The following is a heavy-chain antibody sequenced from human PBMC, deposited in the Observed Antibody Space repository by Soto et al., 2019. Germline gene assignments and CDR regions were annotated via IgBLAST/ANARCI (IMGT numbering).Heavy chain of an antibody. CDR2: ISGSGGDI. V-gene: IGHV3-23*01. CDR1: GFTFSSYA. J-gene: IGHJ4*02. CDR3: ATPLAVY. Sequence: EVQLLESGGSLVPPGGSLRLSCAASGFTFSSYAMSWVRQAPGKGLEWVSGISGSGGDIYYADAVKGRFTISRDNQKDMMYLQMNSLRAEDTALYYCATPLAVYWGQGTLVTVSS.